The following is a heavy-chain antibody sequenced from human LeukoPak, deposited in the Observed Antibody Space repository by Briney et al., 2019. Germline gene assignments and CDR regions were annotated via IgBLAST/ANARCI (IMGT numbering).Heavy chain of an antibody. CDR3: AAPGASGFVGNFWSGPLDF. V-gene: IGHV1-46*01. CDR2: INPSAGST. Sequence: ASVKVSCRASGYTLTSHYMHWVRQAPRQGLEWMGIINPSAGSTSYPQKFQGRVTMTRDTSTSTVYMELSSLRSEDTAVYYCAAPGASGFVGNFWSGPLDFWGQGTLVTVSS. J-gene: IGHJ4*02. CDR1: GYTLTSHY. D-gene: IGHD3-3*01.